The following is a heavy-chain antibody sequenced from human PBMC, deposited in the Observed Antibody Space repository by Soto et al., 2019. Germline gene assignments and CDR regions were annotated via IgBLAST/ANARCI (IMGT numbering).Heavy chain of an antibody. J-gene: IGHJ6*02. V-gene: IGHV1-2*02. Sequence: QVQLVQSGAEVKKPGASVKVSCKASGYTFTGYYMHWVRQAPGQGLEWMGWINPNSGGTNYAQKLQGRVTMTRDTTISTAYMELSRLRSDDTAVYYCVRVNLYYYYYGMDVWCQGTTVTVSS. CDR1: GYTFTGYY. CDR2: INPNSGGT. CDR3: VRVNLYYYYYGMDV.